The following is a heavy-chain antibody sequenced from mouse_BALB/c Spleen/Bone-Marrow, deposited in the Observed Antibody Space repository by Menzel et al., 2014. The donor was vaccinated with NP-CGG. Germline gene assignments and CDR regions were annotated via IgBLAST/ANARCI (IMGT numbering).Heavy chain of an antibody. CDR3: ARSGTTAVPDY. CDR2: NDPYSGGT. CDR1: GYAFTNYN. V-gene: IGHV1S135*01. Sequence: EVQLQQSGPELVKPGASVKVSCKASGYAFTNYNMYWVKQSHGKSLEWIGYNDPYSGGTNYNQKFKCKATLTVDKSSSTAYMHLNSQTSEDTAVYDCARSGTTAVPDYWGKGTTLTVSA. J-gene: IGHJ2*01. D-gene: IGHD1-1*01.